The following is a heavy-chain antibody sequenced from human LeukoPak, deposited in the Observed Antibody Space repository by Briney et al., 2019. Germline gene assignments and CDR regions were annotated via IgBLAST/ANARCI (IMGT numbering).Heavy chain of an antibody. CDR2: ISAKKGNT. CDR1: EYTFSTYS. D-gene: IGHD6-25*01. V-gene: IGHV1-18*01. CDR3: ARLTSPYSSGAFEI. J-gene: IGHJ3*02. Sequence: ASVKVSCKASEYTFSTYSISWVRQAPGQGLEWMGWISAKKGNTKYAQKFQGRVTMTTDTFTSTAYLELRSLGSDDTAVYYCARLTSPYSSGAFEIWGRGTMATVSS.